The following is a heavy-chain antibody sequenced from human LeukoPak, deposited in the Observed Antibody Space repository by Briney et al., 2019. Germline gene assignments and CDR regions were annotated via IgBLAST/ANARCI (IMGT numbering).Heavy chain of an antibody. J-gene: IGHJ4*02. CDR3: ARGVYIAAAQYAY. CDR2: IYYSGTT. CDR1: GGSLSSYY. Sequence: SETLSLTCTVSGGSLSSYYWSWIRQPPGKGLEWGGYIYYSGTTKYNPSLKSRVSISVDTSKNQFSLKLSSVTAADTAVYYCARGVYIAAAQYAYWGQGTLVTVSS. D-gene: IGHD6-13*01. V-gene: IGHV4-59*13.